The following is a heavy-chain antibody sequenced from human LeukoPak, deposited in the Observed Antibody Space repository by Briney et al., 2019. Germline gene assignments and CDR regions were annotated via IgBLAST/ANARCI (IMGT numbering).Heavy chain of an antibody. CDR3: AREGSGWAFDY. Sequence: GGSLRLSCAASGFTFEDYAMHWVRQAPGKGLEWVSGISWNSGTMGYADSVKGRFTISRDNAKNSLYLQMSSLRAEDTAVYYCAREGSGWAFDYWGQGTLVTVSS. CDR2: ISWNSGTM. J-gene: IGHJ4*02. CDR1: GFTFEDYA. D-gene: IGHD6-19*01. V-gene: IGHV3-9*01.